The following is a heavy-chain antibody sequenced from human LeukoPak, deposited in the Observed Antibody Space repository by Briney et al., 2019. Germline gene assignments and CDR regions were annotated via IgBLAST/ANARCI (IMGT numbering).Heavy chain of an antibody. CDR3: LGFRATAGFY. V-gene: IGHV3-64D*06. CDR2: ITSNGGSA. D-gene: IGHD6-19*01. Sequence: GGSLRLSCSASGFTLSSYAMYWVRQAPGKGLEYVSAITSNGGSAYYADSVKGRFTISRDNSRNTLYLQMSSLRAEDTAVYYCLGFRATAGFYWGQGTLVTVPS. CDR1: GFTLSSYA. J-gene: IGHJ4*02.